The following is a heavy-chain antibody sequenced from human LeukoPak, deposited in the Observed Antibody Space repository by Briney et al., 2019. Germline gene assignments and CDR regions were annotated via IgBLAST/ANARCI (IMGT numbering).Heavy chain of an antibody. Sequence: PGGSLRLSCVASGFTFSSYGMHWVHQAPGKGLEWVAIIWYDGSNQYYADSVKGRFTISRDNSKNTLYLQMSSLRAEDTAVYYCAKERYVAAAGTILSFDSWGQGTLVTVSS. D-gene: IGHD6-13*01. CDR1: GFTFSSYG. CDR2: IWYDGSNQ. J-gene: IGHJ4*02. V-gene: IGHV3-33*06. CDR3: AKERYVAAAGTILSFDS.